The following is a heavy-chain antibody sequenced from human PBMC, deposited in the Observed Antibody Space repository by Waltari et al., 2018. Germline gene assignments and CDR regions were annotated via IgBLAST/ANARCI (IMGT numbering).Heavy chain of an antibody. Sequence: QVQLVESGGGVVQPGRSLTLSCAASGFTFSSYGMHWVRQAQGKGREWGAGISHEGRKRGCAEAGKGRFTISRDNSKNTLYLESNSLRDEETAVYYCAGTLLDHYDSSGALGYWGQGTRVTVSS. CDR1: GFTFSSYG. CDR3: AGTLLDHYDSSGALGY. V-gene: IGHV3-30*03. J-gene: IGHJ4*02. D-gene: IGHD3-22*01. CDR2: ISHEGRKR.